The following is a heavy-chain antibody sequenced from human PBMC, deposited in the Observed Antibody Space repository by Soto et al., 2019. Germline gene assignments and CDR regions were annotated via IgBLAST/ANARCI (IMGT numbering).Heavy chain of an antibody. CDR1: GFTFSSYS. J-gene: IGHJ6*03. CDR3: ARAPTEIPAAMPNNRYMDV. V-gene: IGHV3-48*01. D-gene: IGHD2-2*01. Sequence: GGSLRLSCAASGFTFSSYSMNWVRQAPGKGLEWVSYISSSSSTIYYADSVKGRFTISRDNAKNSLYLQMNSLRAEDTAVYYCARAPTEIPAAMPNNRYMDVWGKGTTVTVSS. CDR2: ISSSSSTI.